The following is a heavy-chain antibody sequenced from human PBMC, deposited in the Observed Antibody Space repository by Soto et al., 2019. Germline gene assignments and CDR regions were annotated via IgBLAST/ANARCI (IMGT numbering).Heavy chain of an antibody. D-gene: IGHD6-13*01. J-gene: IGHJ5*02. CDR3: ARDRGQQQLVSSYNWFDP. V-gene: IGHV1-46*01. Sequence: ASVKVSCKASGYTFTSYYMNWVRQAPGQGLEWLGIINPSGGYTTYAQRFLGRVTMTSDTSTSTVHMELGSLTSEDTAVYYCARDRGQQQLVSSYNWFDPWGQGTLVTVSS. CDR1: GYTFTSYY. CDR2: INPSGGYT.